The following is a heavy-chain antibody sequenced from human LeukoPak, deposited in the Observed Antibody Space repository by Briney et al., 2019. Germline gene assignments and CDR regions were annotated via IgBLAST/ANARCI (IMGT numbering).Heavy chain of an antibody. V-gene: IGHV4-59*01. CDR2: IYYSGST. J-gene: IGHJ4*02. CDR3: ARVGDCSGGTCFGY. CDR1: GGSIISYY. Sequence: PSETPSLTCIVSGGSIISYYWSWIRQPPGKGLEWIGWIYYSGSTSYNPSLKSRVTISVDTSKNQFSLKLNSVTAADTAVYYCARVGDCSGGTCFGYWGQGTLVTVSS. D-gene: IGHD2-15*01.